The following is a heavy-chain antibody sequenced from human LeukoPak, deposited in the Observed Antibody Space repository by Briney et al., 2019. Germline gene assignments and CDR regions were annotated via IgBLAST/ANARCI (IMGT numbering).Heavy chain of an antibody. CDR2: IYHSGST. CDR3: ARGDYILTGYSYFDY. J-gene: IGHJ4*01. Sequence: SETLSLTCTVSGYSISSGYYWGWIRQPPGKGLEWIGSIYHSGSTYYNPSLKGRVTISVDTSKNQFSLKLSSVTAADTAVYYCARGDYILTGYSYFDYWGHGTLVTVSS. D-gene: IGHD3-9*01. V-gene: IGHV4-38-2*02. CDR1: GYSISSGYY.